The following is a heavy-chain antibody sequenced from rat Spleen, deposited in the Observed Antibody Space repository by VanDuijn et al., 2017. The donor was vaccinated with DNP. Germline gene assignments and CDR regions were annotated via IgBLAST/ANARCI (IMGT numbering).Heavy chain of an antibody. J-gene: IGHJ2*01. CDR3: TRGTYYFDY. Sequence: EVQLVESGGGLVQPGRSLKLSCAASGFTFSDYYMAWVRQAPTKGLEWVATSSSSGDNTYYRDSVTCRFTISRDNAKSTLYLQMNSLRSEDTATYHCTRGTYYFDYWGQGVMVTVSS. V-gene: IGHV5-25*01. CDR2: SSSSGDNT. CDR1: GFTFSDYY.